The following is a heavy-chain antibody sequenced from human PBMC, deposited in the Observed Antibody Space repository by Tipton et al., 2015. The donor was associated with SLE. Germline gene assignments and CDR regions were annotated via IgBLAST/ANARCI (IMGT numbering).Heavy chain of an antibody. V-gene: IGHV4-31*03. CDR3: ARAGGNSLALHV. Sequence: TLSLTCNVSGVSITSGGYYWTLIRQRPGTGPEWIGTVYFYVRMYYNPSLKSRMTMSLDTSKNQLSLKLSSMTAADTAVYFCARAGGNSLALHVWGQGTMVTVSS. D-gene: IGHD4-23*01. CDR1: GVSITSGGYY. CDR2: VYFYVRM. J-gene: IGHJ3*01.